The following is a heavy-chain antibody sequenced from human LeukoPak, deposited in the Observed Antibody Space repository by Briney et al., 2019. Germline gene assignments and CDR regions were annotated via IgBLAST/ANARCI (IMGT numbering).Heavy chain of an antibody. J-gene: IGHJ4*02. Sequence: MSSETLSLTCTVSGGSVSSGSYYWSWIRQPPGKGLEWIGYIYYSGSTNYNPSLKSRVTISVDTSKNQFSLKLSSVTAADTAVYYCARAAGGYGDPPGNYWGQGTLVTVSS. CDR1: GGSVSSGSYY. D-gene: IGHD4-17*01. CDR3: ARAAGGYGDPPGNY. CDR2: IYYSGST. V-gene: IGHV4-61*01.